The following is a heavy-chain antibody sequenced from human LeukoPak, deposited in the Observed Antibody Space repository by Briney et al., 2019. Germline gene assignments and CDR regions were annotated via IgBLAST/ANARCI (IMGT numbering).Heavy chain of an antibody. CDR3: ARNGMSGFAFDP. J-gene: IGHJ5*02. CDR2: IYTSGGT. V-gene: IGHV4-4*07. CDR1: GGSISSYY. Sequence: PSETLSLTCTVSGGSISSYYWSWIRQPAGKGLEWIGRIYTSGGTNYNPSLKSRVTISADSPRSHFSLRLSSVTAADTAVYYCARNGMSGFAFDPWGQGTLVTVSS. D-gene: IGHD3-3*01.